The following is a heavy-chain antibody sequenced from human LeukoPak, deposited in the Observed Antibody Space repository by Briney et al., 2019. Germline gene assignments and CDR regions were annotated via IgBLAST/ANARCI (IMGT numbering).Heavy chain of an antibody. J-gene: IGHJ3*01. V-gene: IGHV3-23*01. CDR1: GFTFSSYA. CDR3: GRDPNGDYVGAFEF. D-gene: IGHD4-17*01. Sequence: GGSLRLSCAASGFTFSSYAMTWVRQAPGKGLEWVSSISGSGSVTSYADSVKGRFTTTRDNSEGTLYLQMNSLRAGDAAVYYCGRDPNGDYVGAFEFWGQGTLVTVSS. CDR2: ISGSGSVT.